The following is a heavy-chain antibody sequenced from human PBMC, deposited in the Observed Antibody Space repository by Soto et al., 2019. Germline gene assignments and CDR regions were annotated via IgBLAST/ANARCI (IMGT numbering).Heavy chain of an antibody. CDR2: IYYTGRT. CDR1: GDSINNGYY. V-gene: IGHV4-31*03. J-gene: IGHJ4*02. CDR3: ARGPEQFQLLWPFALSYFNS. D-gene: IGHD1-1*01. Sequence: VQLQESGPRLVKPSQTLSLTCSVSGDSINNGYYWTWIRQHPGKGLGWIGYIYYTGRTSYNPALKSRLTISLDTSQKQFSLNLTTVTAAATAVYFCARGPEQFQLLWPFALSYFNSWGQGILVTVSS.